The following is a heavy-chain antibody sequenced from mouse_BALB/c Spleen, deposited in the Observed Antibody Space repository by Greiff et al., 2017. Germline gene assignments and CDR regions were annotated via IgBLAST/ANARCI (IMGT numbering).Heavy chain of an antibody. CDR1: GYTFTSYW. CDR3: ARLRPYDYFDY. D-gene: IGHD1-3*01. Sequence: QVQLKESGAELARPGASVKLSCKASGYTFTSYWMQWVKQRPGQGLEWIGAIYPGDGDTRYTQKFKGKATLTADKSSSTAYMQLSSLASEDSAVYYCARLRPYDYFDYWGQGTTLTVSS. V-gene: IGHV1-87*01. CDR2: IYPGDGDT. J-gene: IGHJ2*01.